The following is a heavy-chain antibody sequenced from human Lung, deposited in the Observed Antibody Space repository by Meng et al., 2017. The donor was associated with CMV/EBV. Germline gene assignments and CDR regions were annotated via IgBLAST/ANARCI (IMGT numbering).Heavy chain of an antibody. D-gene: IGHD3-10*01. V-gene: IGHV1-46*01. Sequence: CKASGYSFTNFHMQWARQAPGQGHEWMGIISPSDGSTHYAQQFQGRITMTRDTSTSTVYMELNTLRSEDTALYFCARTLATHLWSPGYWGQGTLVTVSS. J-gene: IGHJ4*02. CDR2: ISPSDGST. CDR1: GYSFTNFH. CDR3: ARTLATHLWSPGY.